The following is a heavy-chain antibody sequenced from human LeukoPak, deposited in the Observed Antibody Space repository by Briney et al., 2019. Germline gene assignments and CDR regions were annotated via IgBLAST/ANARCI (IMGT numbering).Heavy chain of an antibody. V-gene: IGHV4-39*02. CDR1: GGSISSSSYY. CDR3: ARDLGIAARPDY. D-gene: IGHD6-6*01. J-gene: IGHJ4*02. CDR2: ISYSGST. Sequence: PSETLSLTCTVSGGSISSSSYYWGWIRQPPGKGLEWIGSISYSGSTYYNPSLKSRVTISVETSKNQFSLKLSSVTAADTAVYYCARDLGIAARPDYWGQGTLVTVSS.